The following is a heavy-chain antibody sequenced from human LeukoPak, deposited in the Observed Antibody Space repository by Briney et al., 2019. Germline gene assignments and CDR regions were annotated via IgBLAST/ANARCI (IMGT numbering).Heavy chain of an antibody. CDR2: IYHSGTT. V-gene: IGHV4-61*01. J-gene: IGHJ4*02. CDR3: ARDGSHCGGDCLDY. CDR1: GGSIRSNSYY. Sequence: PSETLSLTCTVSGGSIRSNSYYWGWIRQPPGKGLEWTGYIYHSGTTYHNPSLNSRVTISVDTSKNQFSLKLNSVTAADTAVYYCARDGSHCGGDCLDYWGQGSLVTVSS. D-gene: IGHD2-21*02.